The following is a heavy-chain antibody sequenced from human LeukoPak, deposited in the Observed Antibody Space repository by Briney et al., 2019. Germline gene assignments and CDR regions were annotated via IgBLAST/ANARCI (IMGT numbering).Heavy chain of an antibody. V-gene: IGHV1-46*01. D-gene: IGHD4-17*01. CDR1: GYTFTSYY. CDR2: INPSGGST. CDR3: ARGYDDYGDYQYYFDY. Sequence: ASVKVSCKASGYTFTSYYMHWVRQAPGQGLEWMGIINPSGGSTSYAQKFQGRVTMTRDTSTSTVYMELSSLRSEDTAVYYCARGYDDYGDYQYYFDYWGQGTLVTVSS. J-gene: IGHJ4*02.